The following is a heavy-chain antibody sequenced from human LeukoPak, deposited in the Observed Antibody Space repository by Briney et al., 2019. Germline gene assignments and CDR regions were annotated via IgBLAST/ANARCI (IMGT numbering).Heavy chain of an antibody. D-gene: IGHD3-16*01. Sequence: PGRSLRLSCVASGFTFKSYHMNWVRQAPGKGLEWLSGITSGASIIYYAGSVKGRFTISRDDAKNSLFLQMSGLTVDDTAVYYCARKRIADLGDETSFGGPPFDSWGQGTLVIVSS. CDR1: GFTFKSYH. V-gene: IGHV3-48*03. CDR2: ITSGASII. CDR3: ARKRIADLGDETSFGGPPFDS. J-gene: IGHJ4*02.